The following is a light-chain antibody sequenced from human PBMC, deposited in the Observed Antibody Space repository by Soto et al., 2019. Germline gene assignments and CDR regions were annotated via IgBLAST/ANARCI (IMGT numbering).Light chain of an antibody. V-gene: IGKV1-39*01. CDR2: AAS. J-gene: IGKJ5*01. CDR1: QSISSY. Sequence: DIQMTQSPSSLSASVGDRVTITCRASQSISSYLNWYQQKPGKAPKLLIYAASSLQSGVPSRFSGSGSGTDFTLTIRSMQTEDFANYSCQQSYSTPPAFGQGTRLEIK. CDR3: QQSYSTPPA.